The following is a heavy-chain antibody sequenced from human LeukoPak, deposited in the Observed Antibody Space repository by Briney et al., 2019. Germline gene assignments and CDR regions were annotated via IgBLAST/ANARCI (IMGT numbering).Heavy chain of an antibody. V-gene: IGHV3-30*02. Sequence: GGSLRLSCAASGFDFSDYAMHWVRQSPAKGLEWVAVIWYDGSETYSADSVKGRFTISRDNSKNTLNLQMNSLRAEDTAVYYCVKDRTGTYTLDYWGQGTLVTVSS. J-gene: IGHJ4*02. D-gene: IGHD3-10*01. CDR3: VKDRTGTYTLDY. CDR2: IWYDGSET. CDR1: GFDFSDYA.